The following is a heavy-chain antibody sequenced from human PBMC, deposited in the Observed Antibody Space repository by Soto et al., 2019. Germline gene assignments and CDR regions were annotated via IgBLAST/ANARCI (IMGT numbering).Heavy chain of an antibody. CDR2: IIPIFGTA. CDR3: AREGDDLNWFDP. CDR1: GGTFSSYA. J-gene: IGHJ5*02. D-gene: IGHD3-16*01. Sequence: ASVKVSCKASGGTFSSYAISWVRQAPGQGLEWMGGIIPIFGTANYAQKFQGRVTITADESTSTAYMELSSLRSEDTAVYYCAREGDDLNWFDPWGQGTLVTVSS. V-gene: IGHV1-69*13.